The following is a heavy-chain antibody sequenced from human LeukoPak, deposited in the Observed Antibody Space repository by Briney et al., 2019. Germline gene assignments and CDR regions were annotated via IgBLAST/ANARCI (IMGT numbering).Heavy chain of an antibody. V-gene: IGHV4-34*01. CDR3: ARDTYYYGSGSSANNFDY. D-gene: IGHD3-10*01. J-gene: IGHJ4*02. CDR1: GGSFSGYY. Sequence: PSETQSLTCAVYGGSFSGYYWSWIRQPPGKGLEWIGEINHSGSTNYNPSLKSRVTISVDTSKNQFSLKLSSVTAADTAVYYCARDTYYYGSGSSANNFDYWGQGTLVTVSS. CDR2: INHSGST.